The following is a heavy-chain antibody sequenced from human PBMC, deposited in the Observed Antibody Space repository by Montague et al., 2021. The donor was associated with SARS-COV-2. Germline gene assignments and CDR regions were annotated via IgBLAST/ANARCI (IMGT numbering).Heavy chain of an antibody. V-gene: IGHV3-23*03. CDR1: GFTFSSYA. Sequence: SLRLSCAASGFTFSSYAMSWVRQAPGKGLEWVSVIYSGYPNTYYADPVKGRFAISRDNSKNTLYLQMNSLRAEDTAVYYCAKGGCSGGSCYLYNWFDPWGQGTLVTVSS. CDR2: IYSGYPNT. CDR3: AKGGCSGGSCYLYNWFDP. J-gene: IGHJ5*02. D-gene: IGHD2-15*01.